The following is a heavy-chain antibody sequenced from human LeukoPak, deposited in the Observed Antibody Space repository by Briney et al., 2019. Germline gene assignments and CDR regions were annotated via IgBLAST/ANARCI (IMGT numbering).Heavy chain of an antibody. CDR2: IIPIFGTA. J-gene: IGHJ4*02. Sequence: ASVKVSCKASGGTFSSYAISWVRQAPGQGLEWIGGIIPIFGTANYAQKFQGRVTITADESTSTAYMELSSLRSEDTAVYSCARHTIFGVVPFDYWGQGTLVTVSS. D-gene: IGHD3-3*01. V-gene: IGHV1-69*13. CDR3: ARHTIFGVVPFDY. CDR1: GGTFSSYA.